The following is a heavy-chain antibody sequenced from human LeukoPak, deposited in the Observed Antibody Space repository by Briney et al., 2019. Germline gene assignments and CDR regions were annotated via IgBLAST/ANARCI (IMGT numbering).Heavy chain of an antibody. Sequence: GGSLRLSCAASGFTFSDYYMSWIRQAPGKGLEWVSYISSSGSTIYYADSVKGRFTISRDNAKNTLYLQMNSLRAEDTAVYYCAKVKAGSSSWYYYFDYWGQGTLVTVSP. V-gene: IGHV3-11*04. CDR2: ISSSGSTI. D-gene: IGHD6-13*01. CDR1: GFTFSDYY. CDR3: AKVKAGSSSWYYYFDY. J-gene: IGHJ4*02.